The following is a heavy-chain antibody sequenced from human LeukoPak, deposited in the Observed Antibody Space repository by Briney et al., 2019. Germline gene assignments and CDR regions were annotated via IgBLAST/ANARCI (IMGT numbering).Heavy chain of an antibody. J-gene: IGHJ1*01. CDR1: GFTFSSYA. CDR2: ISGSGAYT. V-gene: IGHV3-23*01. CDR3: AKGYCSSTSCYARFQH. Sequence: GGSLRLSCAASGFTFSSYAMSWVRQAPGKGLEWVSTISGSGAYTYYADSVKGRFTISRDNSKNTLYLQMNSLRAEDTAVYYCAKGYCSSTSCYARFQHWGQGTLVTVS. D-gene: IGHD2-2*01.